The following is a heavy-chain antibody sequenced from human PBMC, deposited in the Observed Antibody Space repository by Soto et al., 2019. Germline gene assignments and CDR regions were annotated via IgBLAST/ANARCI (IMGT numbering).Heavy chain of an antibody. J-gene: IGHJ4*02. CDR2: IYWDDDK. Sequence: QITLKESGPTLVKPTQTLTLTCSFSGFSLSSSGVGVGWIRQPPGKALEWLALIYWDDDKRYSPSLKSRLTIPKDTSKNQVVLTMTTMDPVDTATYYCAHWQALWYFDYWGQGTLVTVSS. CDR1: GFSLSSSGVG. D-gene: IGHD2-21*01. CDR3: AHWQALWYFDY. V-gene: IGHV2-5*02.